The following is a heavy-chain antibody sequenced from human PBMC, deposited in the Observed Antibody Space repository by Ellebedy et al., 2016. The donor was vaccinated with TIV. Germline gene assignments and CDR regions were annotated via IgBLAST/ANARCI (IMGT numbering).Heavy chain of an antibody. J-gene: IGHJ6*03. V-gene: IGHV4-34*01. Sequence: SETLSLTXAVYGGSFSGYYWSWIRQPPGKGLEWIGEINHSGSTNYNPSLKSRVTISVDTSKNQFSLKLSSVTAADTAVYYCARAPIVVVPAAPVGGGYYYYMDVWGKGTTVTVSS. CDR1: GGSFSGYY. CDR3: ARAPIVVVPAAPVGGGYYYYMDV. D-gene: IGHD2-2*01. CDR2: INHSGST.